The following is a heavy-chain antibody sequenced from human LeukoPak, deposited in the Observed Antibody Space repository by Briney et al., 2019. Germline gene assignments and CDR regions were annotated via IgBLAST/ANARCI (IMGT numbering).Heavy chain of an antibody. V-gene: IGHV3-48*04. D-gene: IGHD1-26*01. CDR3: ASGYSGSYSD. J-gene: IGHJ4*02. CDR2: ISSSNSTI. CDR1: GFTFKLYT. Sequence: GGSLRLSCAAFGFTFKLYTMNWVRQAPGKGLEWVSYISSSNSTIYYADSVKGRFTISRDNAKNSLYLQMNSLRAEDTAVYYCASGYSGSYSDWGQGTLVTVSS.